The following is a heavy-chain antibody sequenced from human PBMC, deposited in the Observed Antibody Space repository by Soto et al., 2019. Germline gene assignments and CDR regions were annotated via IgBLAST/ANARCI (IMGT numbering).Heavy chain of an antibody. CDR3: ARDDGDYGGNSAYFDY. CDR2: ISYDGSNK. V-gene: IGHV3-30-3*01. Sequence: GGCLGLSCAASGFTFSSYALHWVRQAPGKGLEWVAVISYDGSNKDYADSVKGRFTISRDNSKNTLYLQMNSLRAEDTAVYYCARDDGDYGGNSAYFDYCRQLTLVT. J-gene: IGHJ4*02. CDR1: GFTFSSYA. D-gene: IGHD4-17*01.